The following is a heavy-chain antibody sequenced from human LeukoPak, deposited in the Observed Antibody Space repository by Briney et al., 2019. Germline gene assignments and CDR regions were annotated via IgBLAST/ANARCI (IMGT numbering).Heavy chain of an antibody. Sequence: SETLSLTCSVSGDSISRFYWSWVRQPPGKGLEWIGYTGDTNYNPSLKSRVTISLDASKSQFSLKLSSVTAADTAVYYCARDLERWGQGTLVTVSS. V-gene: IGHV4-59*01. CDR3: ARDLER. CDR1: GDSISRFY. J-gene: IGHJ4*02. CDR2: YTGDT.